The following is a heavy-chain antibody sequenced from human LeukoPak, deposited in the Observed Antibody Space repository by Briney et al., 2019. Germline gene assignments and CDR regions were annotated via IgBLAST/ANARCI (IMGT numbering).Heavy chain of an antibody. D-gene: IGHD6-13*01. J-gene: IGHJ6*03. CDR1: GGSISSSSYY. V-gene: IGHV4-39*07. CDR3: ARGPAAGRPRYYYYYYYMDV. CDR2: IYYSGST. Sequence: SETLSLTCTVSGGSISSSSYYWGWIRQPPGKGLEWIGSIYYSGSTYYNPSLKSRVTISVDTSKNQFSLKLSSVTAADTAVYYCARGPAAGRPRYYYYYYYMDVWGKGTTVTVSS.